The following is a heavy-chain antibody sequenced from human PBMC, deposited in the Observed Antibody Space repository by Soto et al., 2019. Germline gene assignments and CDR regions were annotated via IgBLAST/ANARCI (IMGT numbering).Heavy chain of an antibody. D-gene: IGHD4-17*01. CDR3: AKTHVGDYGYSDY. CDR2: ISGSGGST. J-gene: IGHJ4*02. Sequence: HPGGSLRLSCAASGFTFNNYAMSWVRQAPGKGLEWVSGISGSGGSTYYADSVKGRFTISRDNSKNTLYLQMNSLRAEDTAVYYCAKTHVGDYGYSDYWGQGTLVTVSS. CDR1: GFTFNNYA. V-gene: IGHV3-23*01.